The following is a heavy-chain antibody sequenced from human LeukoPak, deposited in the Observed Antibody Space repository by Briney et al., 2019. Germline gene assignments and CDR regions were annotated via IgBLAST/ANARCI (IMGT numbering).Heavy chain of an antibody. V-gene: IGHV3-30-3*01. CDR1: GFTFSSYT. J-gene: IGHJ4*02. CDR3: ARDIHRNYDSSGYFPY. Sequence: RSLRLSCAASGFTFSSYTMHWVRQAPGKGLEWVAVISYDGSNEYYADSVKGRFTISRDSSKNTLYLQMNSLGDEDTAVYYCARDIHRNYDSSGYFPYWGQGTLVTVSS. D-gene: IGHD3-22*01. CDR2: ISYDGSNE.